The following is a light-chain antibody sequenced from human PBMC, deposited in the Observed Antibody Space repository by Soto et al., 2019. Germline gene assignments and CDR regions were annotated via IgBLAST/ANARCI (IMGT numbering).Light chain of an antibody. CDR3: KQYDSYSPWT. J-gene: IGKJ1*01. V-gene: IGKV1-5*01. Sequence: DIQMTQSPSTLSASVGDRVTITCRASQNINKWLAWHQQKPGKAPTLLIYDASSLEIGVPSRFSASGSGTEFTLTISSLQPDDFATYYCKQYDSYSPWTFGQATKVEIK. CDR1: QNINKW. CDR2: DAS.